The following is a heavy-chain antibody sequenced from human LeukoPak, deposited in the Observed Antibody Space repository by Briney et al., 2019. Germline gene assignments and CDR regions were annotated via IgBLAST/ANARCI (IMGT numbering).Heavy chain of an antibody. CDR3: AGHHPRNTVDF. J-gene: IGHJ4*02. CDR2: ISDIGSI. V-gene: IGHV4-59*08. D-gene: IGHD2-8*02. Sequence: GLEWIAYISDIGSINYTPSLKSRVTISLDTSKNQFPLKLSSVTAADTAVYYCAGHHPRNTVDFWGQGTLVTVSS.